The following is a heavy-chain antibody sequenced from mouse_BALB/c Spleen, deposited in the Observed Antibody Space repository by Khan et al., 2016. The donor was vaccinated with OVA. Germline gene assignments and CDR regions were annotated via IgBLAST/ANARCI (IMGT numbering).Heavy chain of an antibody. V-gene: IGHV3-8*02. CDR2: IIYTGYT. Sequence: EVQLQESGPSLVKPSQTLSLTCSVTGDSITSGYWNWIRKFPGNKLEYMGYIIYTGYTYYNPPLKSRISITRHTSKNQYDLQLNAVTDEDTATYYCARSTYRYAFVYWGQGTLVTVSA. CDR1: GDSITSGY. J-gene: IGHJ3*01. D-gene: IGHD2-12*01. CDR3: ARSTYRYAFVY.